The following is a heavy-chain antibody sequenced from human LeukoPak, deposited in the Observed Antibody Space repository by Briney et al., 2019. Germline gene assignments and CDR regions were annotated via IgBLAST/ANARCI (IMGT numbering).Heavy chain of an antibody. CDR3: ARGCSSTSCSGTFDY. J-gene: IGHJ4*02. CDR1: GFTSSSYE. V-gene: IGHV3-48*03. CDR2: ISSSGSTI. D-gene: IGHD2-2*01. Sequence: GGSLRLSCAASGFTSSSYEMNWVRQAPGKGLEWVSYISSSGSTIYYADSVKGRFTISRDNAKNTLFLQMNSLRAEDTAVYYCARGCSSTSCSGTFDYWGQGTLVTVSS.